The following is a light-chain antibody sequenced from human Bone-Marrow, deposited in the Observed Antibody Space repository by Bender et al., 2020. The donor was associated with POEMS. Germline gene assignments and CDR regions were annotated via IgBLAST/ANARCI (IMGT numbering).Light chain of an antibody. CDR2: DVS. V-gene: IGLV2-14*03. CDR3: CSYATTTTPLT. J-gene: IGLJ2*01. CDR1: NNDIGTYNF. Sequence: QSALTQPASLSGSPGQSITVSCTGTNNDIGTYNFVSWYQHHPGKAPKLIIFDVSHRPSGVSDRFSGSKSGSTASLTISGLQAEDEADYYCCSYATTTTPLTFVGGTKLTVL.